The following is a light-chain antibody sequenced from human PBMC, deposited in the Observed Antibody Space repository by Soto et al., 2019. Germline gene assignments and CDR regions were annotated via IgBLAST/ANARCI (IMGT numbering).Light chain of an antibody. J-gene: IGLJ1*01. CDR1: SSDVGGYDY. V-gene: IGLV2-8*01. CDR2: EVT. Sequence: QSALTQPPSASRSPGQSVTISCTGTSSDVGGYDYVSWYQQHPGKAPKLMIYEVTIRPSGVSDRFSGSKSGNTASLTVSGLQAEDEADYYCSSYTGGNPSDVFGTGTKLTVL. CDR3: SSYTGGNPSDV.